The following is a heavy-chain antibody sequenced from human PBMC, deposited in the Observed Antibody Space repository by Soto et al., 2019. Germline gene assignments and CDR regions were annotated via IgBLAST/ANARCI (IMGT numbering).Heavy chain of an antibody. J-gene: IGHJ5*02. Sequence: QVQLVQSGAEVKKPGSSVKVSCKASGGTFSSYTISWVRQAPGQGLEWMGRIIPILGIANYAQKFQGRVTITADKSTSTAYMELSSLRSEDTAVYYCASHLHWFGESSSGWFDPWGQGTLVTVSS. D-gene: IGHD3-10*01. V-gene: IGHV1-69*02. CDR1: GGTFSSYT. CDR2: IIPILGIA. CDR3: ASHLHWFGESSSGWFDP.